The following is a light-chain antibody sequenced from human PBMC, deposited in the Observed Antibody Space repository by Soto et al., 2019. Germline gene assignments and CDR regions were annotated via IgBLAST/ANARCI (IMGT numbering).Light chain of an antibody. Sequence: QSVLTQPPSASGTPGQMVTISCSGSSSNIGSNYVYWYQQLPGTAPKLLIYRNNQRPSGVPDRFSGSKSGTSASLAISGLQSEDEADYYCAAWDDSPLYVFGTGTKVTVL. CDR2: RNN. J-gene: IGLJ1*01. V-gene: IGLV1-47*01. CDR1: SSNIGSNY. CDR3: AAWDDSPLYV.